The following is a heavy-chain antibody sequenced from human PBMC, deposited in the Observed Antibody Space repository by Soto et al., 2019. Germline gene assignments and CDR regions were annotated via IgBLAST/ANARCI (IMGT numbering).Heavy chain of an antibody. Sequence: SETLSLTCTVSGVSIRSYFWSWIRQPPGKGLEWIGYIYYTADTKYSPPLESRATISADPSKKQISLSLSRVNAADTALYFCAGSRNRGEGFDYWGQGALVTVSS. D-gene: IGHD3-10*01. CDR1: GVSIRSYF. J-gene: IGHJ4*02. CDR3: AGSRNRGEGFDY. CDR2: IYYTADT. V-gene: IGHV4-59*01.